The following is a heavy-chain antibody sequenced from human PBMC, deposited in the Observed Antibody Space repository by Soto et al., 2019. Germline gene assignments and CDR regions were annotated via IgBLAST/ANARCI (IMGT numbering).Heavy chain of an antibody. CDR1: GYTFTSYA. V-gene: IGHV1-3*05. CDR3: ARVLDKTTYYYYYGMDV. D-gene: IGHD3-3*01. Sequence: QVQLVQSGAEEKKPGASVKVSCKASGYTFTSYAMHWMRQAPGQRLEWMGWINAGNGNTKYSQKFQGRVTITRDTSASTAYMELSSLRSEDTAVYYCARVLDKTTYYYYYGMDVWGQGTTVTVSS. J-gene: IGHJ6*02. CDR2: INAGNGNT.